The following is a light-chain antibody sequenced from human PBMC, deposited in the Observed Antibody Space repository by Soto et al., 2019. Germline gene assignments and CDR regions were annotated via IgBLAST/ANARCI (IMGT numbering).Light chain of an antibody. V-gene: IGLV2-14*01. CDR2: EVR. CDR3: YSYTGSATVI. CDR1: TSDIGGYNY. Sequence: QSVLTQPASVSGSPGQSITISCTGTTSDIGGYNYVSWYQQYPGKAPKLIIYEVRNRPSGVSNRFSASKSGNTASLTISGVQAEDEAVYYCYSYTGSATVIFGGGTKVTVL. J-gene: IGLJ2*01.